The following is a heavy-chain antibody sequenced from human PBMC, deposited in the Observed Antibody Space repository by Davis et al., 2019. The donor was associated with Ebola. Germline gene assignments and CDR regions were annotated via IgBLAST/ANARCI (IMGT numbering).Heavy chain of an antibody. Sequence: AASVKVSCKASGYTFTSYALNWVRQAPGQGLEWMGWISAYNGNTNYAQKLQGRVTMTTDTSTSTAYMELRSLRSDDTAVYYCARGACSGGSCYSGIYYGMDVWGKGTTVTVSS. D-gene: IGHD2-15*01. CDR2: ISAYNGNT. J-gene: IGHJ6*04. CDR3: ARGACSGGSCYSGIYYGMDV. V-gene: IGHV1-18*01. CDR1: GYTFTSYA.